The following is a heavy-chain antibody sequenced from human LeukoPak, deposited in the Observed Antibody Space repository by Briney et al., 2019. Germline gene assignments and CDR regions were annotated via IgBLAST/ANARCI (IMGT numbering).Heavy chain of an antibody. CDR3: ARRAVAGRCFDY. CDR2: ISSGGSTI. D-gene: IGHD6-13*01. CDR1: GFTFSDYY. J-gene: IGHJ4*02. V-gene: IGHV3-11*01. Sequence: PGGSLRLSCAVSGFTFSDYYMSWIRQAPGKGLEWVSYISSGGSTISHADSVKGRSTISRDNAENSLYLQMNSLRAEDTAVYYCARRAVAGRCFDYWGQGTLVTVSS.